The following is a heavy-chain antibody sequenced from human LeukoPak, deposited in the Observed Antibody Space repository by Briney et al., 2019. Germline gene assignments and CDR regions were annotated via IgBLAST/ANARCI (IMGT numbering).Heavy chain of an antibody. Sequence: PSETLSLTCAVSGGSISSGGYSWSWIRQPPGKGLEWIGYIYHSGSTYYNPSLKSRVTISVDRSKNQFSLKLSSVTAADTAVYYCARERGRDSDAFDIWGQGTMVTVSS. V-gene: IGHV4-30-2*01. CDR3: ARERGRDSDAFDI. CDR2: IYHSGST. D-gene: IGHD2-21*02. J-gene: IGHJ3*02. CDR1: GGSISSGGYS.